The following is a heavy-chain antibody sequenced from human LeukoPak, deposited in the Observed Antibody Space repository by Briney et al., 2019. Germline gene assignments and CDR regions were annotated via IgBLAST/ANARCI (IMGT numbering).Heavy chain of an antibody. CDR3: ARGGTDY. CDR1: GYTFTGYY. J-gene: IGHJ4*02. CDR2: ISPHSGGT. D-gene: IGHD5-12*01. V-gene: IGHV1-2*06. Sequence: GASVKVSCKASGYTFTGYYTYWVRQAPGQRLEWMGQISPHSGGTNYAQKFQGRVTMTRDTSISTAYMELSNLRSDDTAVYYCARGGTDYWGQGTLVTVSS.